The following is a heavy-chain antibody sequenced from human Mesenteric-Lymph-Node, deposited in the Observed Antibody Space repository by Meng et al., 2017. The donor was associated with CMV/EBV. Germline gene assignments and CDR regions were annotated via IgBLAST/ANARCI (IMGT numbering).Heavy chain of an antibody. CDR3: ARDRGYCSDTSCHYGMDV. CDR2: MYYSGSI. Sequence: SETLSLTCTVSGGSISRYYWSWIRQPPGKGLEWIGYMYYSGSIEYNRSLKSRVTISADTSKNQLSLKLSSVTAADSAVYYCARDRGYCSDTSCHYGMDVWGQGTTVTVSS. J-gene: IGHJ6*02. D-gene: IGHD2-2*01. CDR1: GGSISRYY. V-gene: IGHV4-59*01.